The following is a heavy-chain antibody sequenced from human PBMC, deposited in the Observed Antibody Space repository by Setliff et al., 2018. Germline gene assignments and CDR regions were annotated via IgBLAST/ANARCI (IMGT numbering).Heavy chain of an antibody. D-gene: IGHD3-10*01. CDR3: ARASYGWGSHYKIKWLDP. CDR1: GSSISNDYY. CDR2: ISHSGST. J-gene: IGHJ5*02. Sequence: PSETLSLTCGVSGSSISNDYYWGWIRQPPGRGLEWIGIISHSGSTDYNPSLKSRVTISLDKSRNQFSLHLNSVTASDTAVYYCARASYGWGSHYKIKWLDPWGQGTLVTVSS. V-gene: IGHV4-38-2*01.